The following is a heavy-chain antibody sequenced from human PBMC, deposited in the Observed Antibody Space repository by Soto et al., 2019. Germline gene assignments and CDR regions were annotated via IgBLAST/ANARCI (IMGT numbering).Heavy chain of an antibody. Sequence: SETLSLTCTVSGGSINTYYWTWIRQPPGKALEWIGYVYSSGSTNYNPSLRSRVTISLDTSKSHFSLKLNSVTAADTAVYYCARRKTRPEAFDFWGQGTLVTVSS. CDR3: ARRKTRPEAFDF. CDR1: GGSINTYY. V-gene: IGHV4-59*08. CDR2: VYSSGST. J-gene: IGHJ4*02.